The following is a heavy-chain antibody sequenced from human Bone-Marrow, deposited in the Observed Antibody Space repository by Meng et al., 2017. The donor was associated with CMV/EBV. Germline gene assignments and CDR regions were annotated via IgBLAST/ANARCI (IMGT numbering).Heavy chain of an antibody. V-gene: IGHV3-21*01. J-gene: IGHJ6*02. Sequence: GESLKISCAASGFTFSSYSMNWVRQAPGKGLEWVSSISSSSSYIYYADSVKGRFTISRDNAKNSLYLQMNSLRAEDTAVYYCARDFDPLGMDVWGQGTTVTV. CDR1: GFTFSSYS. CDR2: ISSSSSYI. CDR3: ARDFDPLGMDV.